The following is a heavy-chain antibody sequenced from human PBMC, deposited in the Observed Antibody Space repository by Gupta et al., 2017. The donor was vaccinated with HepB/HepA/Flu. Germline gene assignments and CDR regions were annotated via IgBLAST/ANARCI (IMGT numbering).Heavy chain of an antibody. Sequence: QVHLQESGPGLVKPSETLSLTCVVSGGSISNFYWSWIRLPPGKGLDWIGYLYDNESTNYNPSLRSRVTMSVDTSKTQFSLKLTSVTAADTAIYYCARHDFGLRRWFDPWGQGTLVIVSS. CDR3: ARHDFGLRRWFDP. CDR1: GGSISNFY. D-gene: IGHD3-16*01. CDR2: LYDNEST. V-gene: IGHV4-59*08. J-gene: IGHJ5*02.